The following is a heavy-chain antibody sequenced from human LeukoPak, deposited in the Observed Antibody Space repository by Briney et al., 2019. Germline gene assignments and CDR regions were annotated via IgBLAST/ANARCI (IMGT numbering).Heavy chain of an antibody. Sequence: PSETLSLTCTVSGGSLSSYYWSWIRQPPGKGLEWIGYVYYSGSTNYNPSLKSRVAISIDTSKNQFSLKLSSVTAADTAMYYCARAAPSYYGSGSLGSYYYGMDVWGQGTTVTVSS. V-gene: IGHV4-59*01. CDR2: VYYSGST. J-gene: IGHJ6*02. CDR3: ARAAPSYYGSGSLGSYYYGMDV. D-gene: IGHD3-10*01. CDR1: GGSLSSYY.